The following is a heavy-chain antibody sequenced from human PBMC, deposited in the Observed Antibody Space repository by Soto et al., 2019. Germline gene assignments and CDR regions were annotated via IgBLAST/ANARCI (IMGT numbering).Heavy chain of an antibody. V-gene: IGHV1-8*01. J-gene: IGHJ5*02. CDR2: MNPISGNT. CDR3: ERGLTPDWFDP. Sequence: QVKLVQSGAEVKKPGASVKVSCKASGYTFTRYDINWVRQATGQGLEWMGWMNPISGNTGYEQKFQGRVTLTRNTSISTAYMELSRLRSDDTAVYYCERGLTPDWFDPCGQGHLVTVSS. CDR1: GYTFTRYD. D-gene: IGHD3-9*01.